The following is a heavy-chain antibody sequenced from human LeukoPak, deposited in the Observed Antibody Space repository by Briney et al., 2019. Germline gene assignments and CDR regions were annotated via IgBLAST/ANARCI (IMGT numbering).Heavy chain of an antibody. Sequence: GASVKVSCKASGGTFSSYAISWVRQAPGQGLEWMGGIIPIFGTANYAQKFRGRVTITADESTSTAYMELSSLRSEDTAVYYCARTPYDYVWGSYRSTHCFDYWGQGTLVTVSS. CDR1: GGTFSSYA. J-gene: IGHJ4*02. V-gene: IGHV1-69*13. D-gene: IGHD3-16*02. CDR3: ARTPYDYVWGSYRSTHCFDY. CDR2: IIPIFGTA.